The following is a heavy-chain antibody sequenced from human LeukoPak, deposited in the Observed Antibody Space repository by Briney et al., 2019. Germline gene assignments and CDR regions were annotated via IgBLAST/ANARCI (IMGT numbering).Heavy chain of an antibody. V-gene: IGHV4-59*01. CDR3: ARYDSSGYSTGIFDY. Sequence: PSETLSLTCTVSGGSISSYYWSWIRQPPGKGLEWIGYIYYSGSTNYNPSLKSRVTISVDTSKNQFSLKLSSVTAADTAVYCCARYDSSGYSTGIFDYWGQGTLVTVSS. CDR2: IYYSGST. J-gene: IGHJ4*02. D-gene: IGHD3-22*01. CDR1: GGSISSYY.